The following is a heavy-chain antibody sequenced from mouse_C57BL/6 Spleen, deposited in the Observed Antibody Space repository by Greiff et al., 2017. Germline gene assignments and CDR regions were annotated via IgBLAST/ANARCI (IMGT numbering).Heavy chain of an antibody. J-gene: IGHJ4*01. CDR2: IRNKANGYTT. CDR3: ARYGYDGDAMDY. CDR1: GFTFTDYY. D-gene: IGHD2-2*01. Sequence: EVKVVESGGGLVQPGGSLSLSCAASGFTFTDYYMSWVRQPPGKALEWLGFIRNKANGYTTEYSASVKGRFTISRDNSQSILYLQMNALRAEDSATYYCARYGYDGDAMDYWGQGTSVTVSS. V-gene: IGHV7-3*01.